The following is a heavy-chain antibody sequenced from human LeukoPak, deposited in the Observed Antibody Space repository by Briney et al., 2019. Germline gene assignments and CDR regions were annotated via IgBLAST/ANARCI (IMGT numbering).Heavy chain of an antibody. V-gene: IGHV4-39*01. D-gene: IGHD3-10*01. CDR1: GGSISSSSYY. Sequence: SETLSLTCTVSGGSISSSSYYWDWIRQPPGKGLEWIGRIYYSGSTYYNPSLKSRVTISVDTSKNQFSLKLSSVTAADTAVYYCARPDYYAHSIDYWGQGTLVTVSS. CDR3: ARPDYYAHSIDY. J-gene: IGHJ4*02. CDR2: IYYSGST.